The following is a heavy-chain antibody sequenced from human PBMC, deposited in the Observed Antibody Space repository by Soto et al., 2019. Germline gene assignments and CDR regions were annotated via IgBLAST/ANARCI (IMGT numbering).Heavy chain of an antibody. CDR3: AKGRSSGWYDDFDY. Sequence: EVQLLESGGGLVQPGGSLRLSCVVSGFTFSSYAMSWVRQAPGKGLEWVSGLSASGGSTYYADSVKGRFTISRDNSKNTLYLQMNSLRAEDMAVYYCAKGRSSGWYDDFDYWGQGSLVTVSS. J-gene: IGHJ4*02. CDR1: GFTFSSYA. CDR2: LSASGGST. D-gene: IGHD6-19*01. V-gene: IGHV3-23*01.